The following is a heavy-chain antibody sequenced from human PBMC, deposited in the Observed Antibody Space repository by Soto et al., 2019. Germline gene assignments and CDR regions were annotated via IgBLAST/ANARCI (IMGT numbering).Heavy chain of an antibody. Sequence: QVQLVESGGGVIQPGRSLRLSCAASGFTFSNYAMYWVRQAPGQGLEWVAVISYDGSNKYYADSVKGRFTISRDNSKNTLYLQMNGLRSEDTALYYCARRGAGTTGYYYFDYWGQGTLVTVSS. D-gene: IGHD3-9*01. V-gene: IGHV3-30-3*01. J-gene: IGHJ4*02. CDR2: ISYDGSNK. CDR1: GFTFSNYA. CDR3: ARRGAGTTGYYYFDY.